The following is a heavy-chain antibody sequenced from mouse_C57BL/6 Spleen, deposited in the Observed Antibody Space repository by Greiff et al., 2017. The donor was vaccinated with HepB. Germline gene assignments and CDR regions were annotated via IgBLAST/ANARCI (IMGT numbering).Heavy chain of an antibody. CDR2: IRSKSNNYAT. CDR3: VREGGITTVVDYFDY. CDR1: GFSFNTYA. Sequence: EVKLVESGGGLVQPKGSLKLSCAASGFSFNTYAMNWVRQAPGKGLEWVARIRSKSNNYATYYADSVKDRFTISRDDSESMLYLQMNNLKTEDTAMYYCVREGGITTVVDYFDYWGQGTTLTVSS. J-gene: IGHJ2*01. V-gene: IGHV10-1*01. D-gene: IGHD1-1*01.